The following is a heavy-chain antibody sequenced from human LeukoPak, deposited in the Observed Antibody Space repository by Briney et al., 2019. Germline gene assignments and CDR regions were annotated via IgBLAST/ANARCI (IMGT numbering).Heavy chain of an antibody. V-gene: IGHV5-51*01. Sequence: GESLKISSKGSGYTFTSNWVAWVRQMPGKGLEWVGSIYPGDSDTRNSPSFQSQVTISADKSISTAYLQWSGLKASDSAMYYCARHEGGMDVWGQGTTVTVSS. CDR3: ARHEGGMDV. CDR2: IYPGDSDT. J-gene: IGHJ6*02. CDR1: GYTFTSNW.